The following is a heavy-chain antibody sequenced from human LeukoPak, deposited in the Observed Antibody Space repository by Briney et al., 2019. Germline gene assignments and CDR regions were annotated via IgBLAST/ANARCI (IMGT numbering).Heavy chain of an antibody. CDR3: ARDSYYDFWSGLDY. CDR2: ISYDGSNK. Sequence: GGSLRLSCSASGFTFSSYAMHWVRQAPGKGLEWVAVISYDGSNKYYADSVKGRFTISRDNSKNTLYLQTNSLRAEDTAVYYCARDSYYDFWSGLDYWGQGTLVTVSS. CDR1: GFTFSSYA. V-gene: IGHV3-30-3*01. J-gene: IGHJ4*02. D-gene: IGHD3-3*01.